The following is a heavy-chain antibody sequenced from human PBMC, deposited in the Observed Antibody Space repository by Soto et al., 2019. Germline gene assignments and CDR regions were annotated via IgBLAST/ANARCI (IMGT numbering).Heavy chain of an antibody. CDR1: GFTFSNYA. CDR2: LYDVDGS. D-gene: IGHD1-1*01. CDR3: ATWHEREHAYDV. Sequence: GGSLRLSCAASGFTFSNYAMSWVRQAPGKGLEWVSALYDVDGSFYADSVKGRFTTSSDSSKTTVYLQMNGLRPDDTAVYYCATWHEREHAYDVWGQGTTVTVSS. V-gene: IGHV3-23*01. J-gene: IGHJ3*01.